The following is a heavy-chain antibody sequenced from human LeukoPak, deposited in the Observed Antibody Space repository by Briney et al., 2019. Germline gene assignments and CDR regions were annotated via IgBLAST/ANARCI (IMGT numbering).Heavy chain of an antibody. D-gene: IGHD3-3*01. CDR3: PKVSVPTPFLAITY. Sequence: GGSLRLSCAASGFTFSSYAMSWVRQAPGKGLEWVSAISGSGGSTYYADSVKGRFTISRDNSKNTLYLQMNSLRAEDTAVYYCPKVSVPTPFLAITYGAQEPRVTVSS. CDR1: GFTFSSYA. J-gene: IGHJ4*02. CDR2: ISGSGGST. V-gene: IGHV3-23*01.